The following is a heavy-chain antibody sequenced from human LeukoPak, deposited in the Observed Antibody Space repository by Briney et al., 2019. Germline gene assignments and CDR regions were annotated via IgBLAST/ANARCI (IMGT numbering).Heavy chain of an antibody. CDR2: IRSKAYGGTT. D-gene: IGHD3-16*02. Sequence: PGRSLRLSCTASGFTFGDYAMSWVRQAPGKGLEWVGFIRSKAYGGTTEYAAPVKGRFTISRDDSKSIAYLQMNSLKTEDTAVYYCTRVSSGYPSSNFDYWGQGTLVTVSS. CDR3: TRVSSGYPSSNFDY. J-gene: IGHJ4*02. CDR1: GFTFGDYA. V-gene: IGHV3-49*04.